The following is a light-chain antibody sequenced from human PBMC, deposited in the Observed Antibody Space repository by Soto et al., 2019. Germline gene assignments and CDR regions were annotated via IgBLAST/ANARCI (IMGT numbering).Light chain of an antibody. Sequence: DIVMTQSPDSLAVSLGERATINCKSSQSLLYNSNNKNYLAWFQQKSGQPPKLLIYWASTRESGVPDRFSGSRSGTDLTLTVSSLQAEDVAVYYCQQYYNGPWTFGQLTRVDIK. V-gene: IGKV4-1*01. CDR2: WAS. CDR3: QQYYNGPWT. CDR1: QSLLYNSNNKNY. J-gene: IGKJ1*01.